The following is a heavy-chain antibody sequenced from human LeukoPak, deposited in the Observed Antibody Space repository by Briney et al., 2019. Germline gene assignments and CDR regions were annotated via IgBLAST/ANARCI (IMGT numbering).Heavy chain of an antibody. J-gene: IGHJ5*01. V-gene: IGHV4-34*01. CDR1: GGSFSGYY. CDR2: INHSGST. CDR3: VRGNYWFDS. Sequence: SETLSLTCAVYGGSFSGYYWSWIRQPPGKGLEWIGEINHSGSTNYNPSLKSRVTISVDTSKNQFSLQLNSVTPEDTAVYYCVRGNYWFDSWGQGTLVTVSS.